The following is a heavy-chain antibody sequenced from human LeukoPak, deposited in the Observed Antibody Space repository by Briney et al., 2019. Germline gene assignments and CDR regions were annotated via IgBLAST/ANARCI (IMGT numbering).Heavy chain of an antibody. Sequence: GGSLRLSCAASGFTVSSNYMSWVRQAPGKGLEWVSVIYSGGSTYYADSVKARFTISRDNSKNTLYLQMNSLRPEDTAVYYCAKGVVAATNAAYYGMDVWGQGTTVTVSS. V-gene: IGHV3-66*02. CDR1: GFTVSSNY. CDR3: AKGVVAATNAAYYGMDV. CDR2: IYSGGST. J-gene: IGHJ6*02. D-gene: IGHD2-15*01.